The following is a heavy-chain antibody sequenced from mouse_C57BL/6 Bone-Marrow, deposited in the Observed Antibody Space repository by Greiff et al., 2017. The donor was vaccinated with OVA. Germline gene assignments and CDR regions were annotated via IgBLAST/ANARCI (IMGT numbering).Heavy chain of an antibody. Sequence: QVQLKESGPGLVQPSQSLSITCTVSGFSLTSYGVHWVRQSPGKGLEWLGVIWRGGGTAYYAAFISSLSTTKDNSKSQVFFKMNKLQAEDTAIYYCDKKGDYDPYYYAMDYWGQGTSVTVSS. CDR3: DKKGDYDPYYYAMDY. CDR1: GFSLTSYG. V-gene: IGHV2-5*01. D-gene: IGHD2-4*01. J-gene: IGHJ4*01. CDR2: IWRGGGT.